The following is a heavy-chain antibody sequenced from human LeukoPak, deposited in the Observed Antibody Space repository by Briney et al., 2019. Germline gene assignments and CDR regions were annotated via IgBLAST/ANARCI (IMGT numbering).Heavy chain of an antibody. V-gene: IGHV4-4*07. J-gene: IGHJ4*02. Sequence: SETLSLTCIVSGGSISNYYWTWIRQPAGKGLEYIGRIYSSGKTNYNPSLKSRLTMSVDTSKNQFSLRLSSVTAADTAVYYCARLDNPAVAVFDSWGQGTLVTVSP. CDR2: IYSSGKT. CDR3: ARLDNPAVAVFDS. D-gene: IGHD6-19*01. CDR1: GGSISNYY.